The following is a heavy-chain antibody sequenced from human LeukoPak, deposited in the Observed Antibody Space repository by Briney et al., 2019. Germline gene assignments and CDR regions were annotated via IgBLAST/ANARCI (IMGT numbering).Heavy chain of an antibody. D-gene: IGHD4-11*01. CDR3: ARAFTSTVTTYYYYYGMDV. Sequence: GRSLRLSCAASGFTFDDYAMHWVRQAPGKGLEWVSGISWNSGSIGYADSVKGRFTISRDNAKNSLYLQMNSLRAEDTAVYYCARAFTSTVTTYYYYYGMDVWGQGTTVTVSS. V-gene: IGHV3-9*01. J-gene: IGHJ6*02. CDR1: GFTFDDYA. CDR2: ISWNSGSI.